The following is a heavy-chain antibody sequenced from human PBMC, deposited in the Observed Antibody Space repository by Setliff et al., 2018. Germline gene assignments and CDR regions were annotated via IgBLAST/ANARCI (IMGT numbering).Heavy chain of an antibody. CDR2: ISTSSAHI. CDR1: GFTFSSFS. V-gene: IGHV3-21*05. J-gene: IGHJ4*02. CDR3: ARLVMRGTIDFLDN. D-gene: IGHD1-7*01. Sequence: GGSLRLSCEASGFTFSSFSMNWVRQAPGKGLEWISYISTSSAHIYYADSVKGRFTISRDNAKNSVYLQMNGLGAEDTAVYYCARLVMRGTIDFLDNWGQGTLVTVSS.